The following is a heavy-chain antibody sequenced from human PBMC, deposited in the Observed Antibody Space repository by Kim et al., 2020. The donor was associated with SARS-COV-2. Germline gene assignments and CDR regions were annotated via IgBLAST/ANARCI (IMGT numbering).Heavy chain of an antibody. D-gene: IGHD6-13*01. CDR1: GFTFSSYS. Sequence: GGSLRLSCAASGFTFSSYSMNWVRQAPWKGLEWVSSISSSSSYIYYADSVKGRFTISRDNAKNSLYLQMNSLRAEDTAVYYCARESLAAAGTDFDYWGQGTLVTVSS. V-gene: IGHV3-21*01. CDR2: ISSSSSYI. J-gene: IGHJ4*02. CDR3: ARESLAAAGTDFDY.